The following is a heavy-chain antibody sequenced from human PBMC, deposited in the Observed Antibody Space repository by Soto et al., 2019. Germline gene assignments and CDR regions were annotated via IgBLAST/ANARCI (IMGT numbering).Heavy chain of an antibody. J-gene: IGHJ4*02. D-gene: IGHD3-22*01. Sequence: QVQLVQSGAEVRKPGSSVRVSCKASGGSFNRHTISWVRQAPGQGLEWMGGIIPIFGTANHAQKFQGRVTIIADESTSTVYMELRSVRSDDTAIYYCARGWGYDSTDYYYAYWGQGTLVIVSS. CDR3: ARGWGYDSTDYYYAY. CDR1: GGSFNRHT. CDR2: IIPIFGTA. V-gene: IGHV1-69*01.